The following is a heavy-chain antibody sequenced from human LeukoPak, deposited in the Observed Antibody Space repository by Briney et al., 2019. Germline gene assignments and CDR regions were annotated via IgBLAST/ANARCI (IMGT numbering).Heavy chain of an antibody. CDR1: GGTFSSYA. CDR2: FDPEDGET. D-gene: IGHD6-19*01. J-gene: IGHJ4*02. Sequence: ASVKVSCKASGGTFSSYAISWVRQAPGKGLEWMGGFDPEDGETIYAQKFQGRVTMTEDTSTDTAYMELSSLRSEDTAVYYCATGGQWLVYWGQGTLVTVSS. CDR3: ATGGQWLVY. V-gene: IGHV1-24*01.